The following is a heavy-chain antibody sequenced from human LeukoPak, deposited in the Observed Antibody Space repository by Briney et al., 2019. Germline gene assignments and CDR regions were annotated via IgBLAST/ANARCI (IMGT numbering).Heavy chain of an antibody. CDR1: GDSISGYY. J-gene: IGHJ4*02. D-gene: IGHD4-17*01. CDR3: ARLATYGDFSD. CDR2: IFHSGST. V-gene: IGHV4-59*08. Sequence: SETLSITCTVSGDSISGYYWSWVRQPPGKGLEWIGYIFHSGSTKYNPSLESRVTISIDTSKNQFSLRLSSVTAADTAVYYCARLATYGDFSDWGQGTLVTVSS.